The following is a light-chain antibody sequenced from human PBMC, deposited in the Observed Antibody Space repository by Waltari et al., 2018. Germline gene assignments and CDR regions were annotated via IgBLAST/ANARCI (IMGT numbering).Light chain of an antibody. Sequence: DIQMTQSPFTLSTSVGDRVTITCRASQGINDWLAWYQQKPGRAPKLLIYKASNLEGGVPSRFSGSGSGTGFTLTISSLQPDDSATYYCQQYHSSPYTFGQGTKLEIK. CDR3: QQYHSSPYT. V-gene: IGKV1-5*03. J-gene: IGKJ2*01. CDR1: QGINDW. CDR2: KAS.